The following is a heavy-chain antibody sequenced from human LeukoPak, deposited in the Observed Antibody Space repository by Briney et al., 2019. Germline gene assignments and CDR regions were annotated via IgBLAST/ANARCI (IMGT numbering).Heavy chain of an antibody. CDR3: ASDGSNSSWYRWFDP. D-gene: IGHD6-13*01. J-gene: IGHJ5*02. CDR2: ISGSGTTI. Sequence: PGGSLTLSCSASAFTFNDYYMRWRRPAPGKGREWVAYISGSGTTIYHTDSVKGRFTISRKNGKTSLYLQMNSLSAEDTAVYYCASDGSNSSWYRWFDPWGGGTMLTVAS. V-gene: IGHV3-11*01. CDR1: AFTFNDYY.